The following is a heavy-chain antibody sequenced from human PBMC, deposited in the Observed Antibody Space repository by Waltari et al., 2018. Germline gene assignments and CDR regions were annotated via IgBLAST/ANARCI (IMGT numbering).Heavy chain of an antibody. Sequence: EVQLVESGGGLVQPGGSLRLSCVASGFIFSTYWMAWFRQAPGKGLVWVSRINSDGSSTTYADSVKGQFTISRDNAKNTLYLHMSSLRAEDTAVYYCVRENIAAAGLESWGQGTLVTVSS. CDR3: VRENIAAAGLES. J-gene: IGHJ4*02. D-gene: IGHD6-13*01. CDR2: INSDGSST. CDR1: GFIFSTYW. V-gene: IGHV3-74*01.